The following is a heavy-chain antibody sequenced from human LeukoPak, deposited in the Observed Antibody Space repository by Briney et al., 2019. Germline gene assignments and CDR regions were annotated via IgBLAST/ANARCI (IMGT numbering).Heavy chain of an antibody. Sequence: ASVKVSCKASGYTFTGYYMHWVRQAPGHGLELIGCINPNSGGTNYAQKFQGRVTMTRDTSISTAYMELSRLRSDDTAVYYCAREHDYGDFHDAFDIWGQGTMVTVSS. V-gene: IGHV1-2*02. D-gene: IGHD4-17*01. CDR2: INPNSGGT. CDR1: GYTFTGYY. J-gene: IGHJ3*02. CDR3: AREHDYGDFHDAFDI.